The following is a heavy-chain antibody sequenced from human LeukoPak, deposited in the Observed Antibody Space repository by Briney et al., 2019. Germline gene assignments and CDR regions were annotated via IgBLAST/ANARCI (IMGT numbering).Heavy chain of an antibody. CDR3: ARGVTMVRGVLI. CDR1: RFTFRDHF. V-gene: IGHV3-11*04. Sequence: PGGSLRLSCAASRFTFRDHFMSWIRQPPGKGLEWVSYISSSGSTIYHADSVKGRFTISRDNAKNSLYLQMNSLRAEDTAVYYCARGVTMVRGVLIWGQGTLVTVSS. D-gene: IGHD3-10*01. J-gene: IGHJ4*02. CDR2: ISSSGSTI.